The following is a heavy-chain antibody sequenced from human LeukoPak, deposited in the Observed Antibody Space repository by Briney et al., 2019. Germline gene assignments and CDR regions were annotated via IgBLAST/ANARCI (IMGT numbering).Heavy chain of an antibody. CDR2: ISSSGSTI. D-gene: IGHD2-15*01. Sequence: GGSLRLSCAASGFTFSDYYMSWIRQAPGKGLEWVSYISSSGSTIYYADSVKGRFTISRDNAKNSLYLQMNSLRAEDTAVYYCARYRLPTPDYYFDYWGQGTLVTVSS. CDR3: ARYRLPTPDYYFDY. J-gene: IGHJ4*02. V-gene: IGHV3-11*01. CDR1: GFTFSDYY.